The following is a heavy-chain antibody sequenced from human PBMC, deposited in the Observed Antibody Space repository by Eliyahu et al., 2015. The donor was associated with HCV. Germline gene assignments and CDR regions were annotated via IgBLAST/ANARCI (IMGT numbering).Heavy chain of an antibody. CDR2: IYYSGST. CDR3: ASTEASRRRYFQH. CDR1: GXXISSYX. J-gene: IGHJ1*01. Sequence: QVQLQESGPGLVKPPETLSLTCTVSGXXISSYXWSWIRQPPGKGLEWIGYIYYSGSTNYNPSLKSRVTISVDTSKNQFSLKLSSVTAADTAVYYCASTEASRRRYFQHWGQGTLVTVSS. V-gene: IGHV4-59*01.